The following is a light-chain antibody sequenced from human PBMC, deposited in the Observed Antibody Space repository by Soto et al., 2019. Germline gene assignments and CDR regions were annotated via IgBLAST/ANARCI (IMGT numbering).Light chain of an antibody. CDR1: QATPSH. CDR3: HKTHNRLWV. J-gene: IGKJ1*01. CDR2: DTS. V-gene: IGKV1-39*01. Sequence: DLQMTQSPSSLSASTGDRVTITCRASQATPSHVSWDHHKPGRAPKLLIFDTSKLQSGVPSRFSGSGSGTVFTLIISSLQREDSGTYYCHKTHNRLWVFGQGTEVGI.